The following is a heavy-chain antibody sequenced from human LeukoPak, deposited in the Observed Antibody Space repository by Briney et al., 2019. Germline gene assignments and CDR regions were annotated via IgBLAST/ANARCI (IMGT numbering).Heavy chain of an antibody. CDR3: AREGGYSSANFDY. D-gene: IGHD3-22*01. CDR1: GGSISSSNW. Sequence: SETLSLTCAVSGGSISSSNWWSWVRQPPGKGLEWIGEIYHSGSTNYNPSLKSRVTISVDKSKNQFSLKLSSVTAVDTAVYYCAREGGYSSANFDYWGQGTLVTVSS. V-gene: IGHV4-4*02. CDR2: IYHSGST. J-gene: IGHJ4*02.